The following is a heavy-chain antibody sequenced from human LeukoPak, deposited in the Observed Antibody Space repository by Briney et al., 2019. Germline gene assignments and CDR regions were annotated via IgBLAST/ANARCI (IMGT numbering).Heavy chain of an antibody. Sequence: GTSVKVSCKASGFTFTRPAMQWVRQARGQRLEWIGWIVVGSGNTNYAQKFQERVTITRDMSTSAAHMELSSLRSEDTAVYYCAALYNFGSGSYSPIDYWGQGTLVTVSS. V-gene: IGHV1-58*02. CDR1: GFTFTRPA. CDR2: IVVGSGNT. D-gene: IGHD3-10*01. CDR3: AALYNFGSGSYSPIDY. J-gene: IGHJ4*02.